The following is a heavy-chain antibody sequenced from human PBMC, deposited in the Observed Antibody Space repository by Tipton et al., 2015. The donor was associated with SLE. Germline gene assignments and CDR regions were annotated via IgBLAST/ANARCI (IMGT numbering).Heavy chain of an antibody. CDR1: GGSFSGYY. J-gene: IGHJ3*02. V-gene: IGHV4-34*01. D-gene: IGHD2-15*01. CDR2: INHSGST. Sequence: TLSLTCAVYGGSFSGYYLSWIRQPPGKGLEWIGEINHSGSTNYNPSLKSRVTISVDTSKNQFSLKLSSVTAADTAVYYCARGLGVVVAVAFDIWGQGTMVTVSS. CDR3: ARGLGVVVAVAFDI.